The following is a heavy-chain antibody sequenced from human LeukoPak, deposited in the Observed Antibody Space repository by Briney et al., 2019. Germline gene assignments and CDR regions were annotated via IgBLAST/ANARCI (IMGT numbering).Heavy chain of an antibody. D-gene: IGHD6-6*01. V-gene: IGHV4-30-4*08. CDR1: GGSISSGDYY. CDR2: IYYSGST. CDR3: ATFTGWDYSNSPLFDY. Sequence: SETLSLTCTVSGGSISSGDYYWSWIRQPPGKGLQWIGYIYYSGSTYYNPSLKSRVTISVDTSKNQFSLKLSSVTAADTAVYYCATFTGWDYSNSPLFDYWGQGTLVTVSS. J-gene: IGHJ4*02.